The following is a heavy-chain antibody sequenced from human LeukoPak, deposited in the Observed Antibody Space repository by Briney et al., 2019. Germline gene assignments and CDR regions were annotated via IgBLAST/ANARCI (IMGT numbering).Heavy chain of an antibody. V-gene: IGHV4-39*07. D-gene: IGHD3-10*01. CDR3: ARVMVRGVITYYYYGMDV. CDR2: IYYSGNT. Sequence: SETLSLTCTVSGGSISSSSDYWGWIRQPPGKGLEWIGSIYYSGNTYYNPSLKSRVTISVDTSKNQFSLKLSSVTAADTAVYYCARVMVRGVITYYYYGMDVWGKGTTVTVSS. J-gene: IGHJ6*04. CDR1: GGSISSSSDY.